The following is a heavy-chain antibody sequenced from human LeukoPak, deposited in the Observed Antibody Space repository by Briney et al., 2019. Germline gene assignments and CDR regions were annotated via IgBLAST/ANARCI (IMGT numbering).Heavy chain of an antibody. J-gene: IGHJ3*02. CDR3: AEKITMVRGVIPDAFDI. D-gene: IGHD3-10*01. Sequence: GGSLRLSCAASGFTFSSYAMSWVRQAPGKGLEWVSAISGSGGSTYYADSVKGRFTISRDNSKNTLHLQMNSLRAEDTAVYYCAEKITMVRGVIPDAFDIWGQGTMVTVSS. V-gene: IGHV3-23*01. CDR2: ISGSGGST. CDR1: GFTFSSYA.